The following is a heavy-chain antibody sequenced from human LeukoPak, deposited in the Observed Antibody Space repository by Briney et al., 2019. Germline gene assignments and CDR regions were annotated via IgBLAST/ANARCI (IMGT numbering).Heavy chain of an antibody. J-gene: IGHJ4*02. CDR3: AKGKGSSSSSIDW. CDR2: ISYDGSNK. CDR1: GFTFSSYA. D-gene: IGHD2-15*01. V-gene: IGHV3-30-3*01. Sequence: GRSLRLSCAASGFTFSSYAMHWVRQAPGKGLEWVAVISYDGSNKYYADSVKGRFTISRDNSKNTLHLQMHSLRAVDTAVYYCAKGKGSSSSSIDWWGQGTLVTVSS.